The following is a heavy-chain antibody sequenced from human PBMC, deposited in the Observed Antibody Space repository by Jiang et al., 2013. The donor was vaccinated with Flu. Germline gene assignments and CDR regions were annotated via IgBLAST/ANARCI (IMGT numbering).Heavy chain of an antibody. Sequence: CKASGYTFTSYAMHWVRQAPGQRLEWMGWINAGNGNTKYSQKFQGRVTISRDTSASTAYMELSSLRSEDTAVYYCARDRGYCSSTSCPTPNWFDPWGQGTLVTVSS. CDR1: GYTFTSYA. CDR3: ARDRGYCSSTSCPTPNWFDP. D-gene: IGHD2-2*01. CDR2: INAGNGNT. V-gene: IGHV1-3*01. J-gene: IGHJ5*02.